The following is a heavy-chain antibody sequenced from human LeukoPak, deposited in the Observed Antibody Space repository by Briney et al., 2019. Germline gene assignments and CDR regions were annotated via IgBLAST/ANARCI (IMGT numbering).Heavy chain of an antibody. CDR2: IKYDGYEE. CDR3: KSGGAAPGSFDY. Sequence: GGSLRLSCAASGFTFSRYWMSWMRQAPGKGLEWVANIKYDGYEEYYVDSVKGRFTISRDNAKNSLYLQLNSLRVEDTAVYYCKSGGAAPGSFDYWGQGTLVPVSP. D-gene: IGHD1-1*01. J-gene: IGHJ4*02. V-gene: IGHV3-7*01. CDR1: GFTFSRYW.